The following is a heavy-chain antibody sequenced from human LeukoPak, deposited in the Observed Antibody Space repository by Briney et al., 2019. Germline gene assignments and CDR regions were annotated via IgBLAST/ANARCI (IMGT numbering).Heavy chain of an antibody. V-gene: IGHV4-34*01. CDR2: INHSGST. Sequence: PSGTLSLPCAVYGGAFSGYYWSWIRQPPGKGLEWIGEINHSGSTNYNPSLKSRVTISVDTSKNQFSLKLSSVTAADTAVYYCARGKRGAHRVFDYWGQGTLVTVSS. J-gene: IGHJ4*02. CDR1: GGAFSGYY. D-gene: IGHD2-15*01. CDR3: ARGKRGAHRVFDY.